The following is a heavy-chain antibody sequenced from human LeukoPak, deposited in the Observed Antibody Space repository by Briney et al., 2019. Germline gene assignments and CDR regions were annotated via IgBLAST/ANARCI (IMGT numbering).Heavy chain of an antibody. CDR2: IYYSGST. CDR1: GGSISSSSYY. D-gene: IGHD3-10*01. J-gene: IGHJ4*02. CDR3: AGAAPRGVINPADY. Sequence: PSETLSLTCTVSGGSISSSSYYWGWIRQPPGKGLEWIGSIYYSGSTYYNPSLKSRVTISVDTSKNQFSLKLSSVTAADTAVYYCAGAAPRGVINPADYWGQGTLVTVSS. V-gene: IGHV4-39*01.